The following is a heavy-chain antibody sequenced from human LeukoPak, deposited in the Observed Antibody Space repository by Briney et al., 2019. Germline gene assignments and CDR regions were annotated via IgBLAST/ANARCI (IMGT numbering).Heavy chain of an antibody. V-gene: IGHV1-69*13. J-gene: IGHJ3*02. CDR3: ARDRCSSTSCQIDAFDI. D-gene: IGHD2-2*01. CDR1: GGTFSSYA. CDR2: IIPIFGTA. Sequence: ASVKVSCKASGGTFSSYAISWVRQAPGQGLEWMGGIIPIFGTANYAQKFQGRVTITADESTSTAYMELSSLRSEDTAVYYCARDRCSSTSCQIDAFDIWGQGTMVTVSS.